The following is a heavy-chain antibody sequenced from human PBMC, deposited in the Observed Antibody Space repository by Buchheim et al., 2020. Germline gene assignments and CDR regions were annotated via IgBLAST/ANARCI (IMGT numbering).Heavy chain of an antibody. J-gene: IGHJ4*02. CDR2: IYYSGST. CDR3: ARFTEGGYYDSSGYQIPFADY. V-gene: IGHV4-31*03. D-gene: IGHD3-22*01. CDR1: GGSISSGGYY. Sequence: QVQLQESGPGLVKPSQTLSLTCTVSGGSISSGGYYWSWIRQHPGKGLEWIGYIYYSGSTYYNPSLKSRVTISVDTSKNQFSLKLSSVTAADTAVYYCARFTEGGYYDSSGYQIPFADYWGQGTL.